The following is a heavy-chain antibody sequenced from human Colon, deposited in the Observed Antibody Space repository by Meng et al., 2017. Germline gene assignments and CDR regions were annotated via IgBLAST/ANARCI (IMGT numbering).Heavy chain of an antibody. V-gene: IGHV4-39*07. CDR3: AREGYCSGGSCYSD. D-gene: IGHD2-15*01. CDR1: GGSISSSSYY. Sequence: QLQLLESGPGPLKPSETPSLPCTVSGGSISSSSYYWGWIRQPSGKGLEWIGSIYYSGSTYYNPSLKSRVTISVDTSKNQFSLKLSSVTAADTAVYYCAREGYCSGGSCYSDWGQGTLVTVSS. CDR2: IYYSGST. J-gene: IGHJ4*02.